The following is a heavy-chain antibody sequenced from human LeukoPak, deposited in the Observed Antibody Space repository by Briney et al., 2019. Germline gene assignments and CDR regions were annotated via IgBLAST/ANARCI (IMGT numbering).Heavy chain of an antibody. D-gene: IGHD3-22*01. CDR3: ARRTYYYDSSGYGTPAKFDY. Sequence: ASVKVSCKASGYTFTSYGIGWVRQAPGQGLEWMGWISAYNGNTNYAQKLQGRVTMTTDTSTSTAYMELRSLRSDDTAVYYCARRTYYYDSSGYGTPAKFDYWGQGTLVTVSS. CDR2: ISAYNGNT. J-gene: IGHJ4*02. V-gene: IGHV1-18*01. CDR1: GYTFTSYG.